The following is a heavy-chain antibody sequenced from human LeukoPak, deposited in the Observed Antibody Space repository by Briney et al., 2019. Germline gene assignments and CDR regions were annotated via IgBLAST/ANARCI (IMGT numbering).Heavy chain of an antibody. CDR1: GGTFISYA. CDR3: ARGRRLAAAGGSFDY. V-gene: IGHV1-69*13. CDR2: IIPIFGTA. Sequence: SVKVSCKASGGTFISYAISWVRQAPGQGLEWMGGIIPIFGTANYAQKFQGRVTITADESTSTAYMELSSLRSEDTAVYYCARGRRLAAAGGSFDYWGQGTLVTVSS. J-gene: IGHJ4*02. D-gene: IGHD6-13*01.